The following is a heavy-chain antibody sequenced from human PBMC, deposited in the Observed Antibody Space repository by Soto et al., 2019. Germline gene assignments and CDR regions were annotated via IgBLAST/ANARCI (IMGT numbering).Heavy chain of an antibody. Sequence: GGSLRLSCAASGFTFSSYWMHWVRQAPGKGLVWVSRINSDGSSTSYADSVKGRFTISRDNAKNTLYLQMNSLRAEDTAVYYCARRTQSYGMDVWGQGTTVTVSS. CDR2: INSDGSST. J-gene: IGHJ6*02. CDR3: ARRTQSYGMDV. CDR1: GFTFSSYW. V-gene: IGHV3-74*01.